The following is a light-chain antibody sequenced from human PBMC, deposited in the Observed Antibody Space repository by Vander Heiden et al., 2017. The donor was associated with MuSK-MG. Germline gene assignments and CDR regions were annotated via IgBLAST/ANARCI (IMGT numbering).Light chain of an antibody. CDR3: QVLESSSDDYVV. J-gene: IGLJ2*01. CDR1: NIGRKS. V-gene: IGLV3-21*02. CDR2: DDR. Sequence: SSALTPPPPVSVAPGETARRMCGGSNIGRKSVQWYQQKPGEAPVLVVYDDRGRRSWITERFSGSNSGNTATLTISRVEAGEEADDYCQVLESSSDDYVVFGGGTKLTVL.